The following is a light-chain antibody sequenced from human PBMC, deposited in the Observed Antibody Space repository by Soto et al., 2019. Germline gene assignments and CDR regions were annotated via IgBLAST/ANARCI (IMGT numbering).Light chain of an antibody. CDR2: RAS. CDR1: RTISDW. Sequence: DIQMTQSPSTLSASLGDRVTSTCRASRTISDWLAWYQLRPGKAPKLLIYRASRLESGVPSRISGSGSGTEFTLTISGLQPDDFASYYCQQYNTFSFTFDQGTKLEIK. J-gene: IGKJ2*01. V-gene: IGKV1-5*03. CDR3: QQYNTFSFT.